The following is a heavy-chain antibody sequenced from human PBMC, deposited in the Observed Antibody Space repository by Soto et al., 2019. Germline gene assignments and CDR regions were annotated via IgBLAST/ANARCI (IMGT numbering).Heavy chain of an antibody. J-gene: IGHJ6*02. V-gene: IGHV1-8*01. Sequence: QVQLVQSGAEVKKPGASVKVSCKASGYTFTSYDINWVRQATGQGLEWMGWMNPNSGNTGYAQKFQGRVTMTRNTSIRTAYMELSSLRSEDTAVYYCARNCSSTSCYYYYGMDVWGQGTTVTVSS. D-gene: IGHD2-2*01. CDR2: MNPNSGNT. CDR3: ARNCSSTSCYYYYGMDV. CDR1: GYTFTSYD.